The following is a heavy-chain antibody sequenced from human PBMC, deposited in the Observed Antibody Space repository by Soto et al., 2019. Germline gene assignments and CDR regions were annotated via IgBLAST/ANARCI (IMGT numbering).Heavy chain of an antibody. CDR2: IYYSGST. V-gene: IGHV4-39*01. D-gene: IGHD1-26*01. J-gene: IGHJ4*02. CDR1: GVSISSSSYY. Sequence: SETLSLTCTVSGVSISSSSYYWGWIRQPPGKGLEWIGSIYYSGSTYYNPSLKSRVTISVDTSKNQFSLKLSSVTAADTAVYYCARQPARELLPFDYWGQGTLVTVS. CDR3: ARQPARELLPFDY.